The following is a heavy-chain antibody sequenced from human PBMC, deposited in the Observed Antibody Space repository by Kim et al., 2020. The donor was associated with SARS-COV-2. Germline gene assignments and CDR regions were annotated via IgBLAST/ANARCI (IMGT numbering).Heavy chain of an antibody. CDR1: GYSLTELC. D-gene: IGHD3-10*01. CDR2: FDPEDGER. Sequence: ASVKVSCKVSGYSLTELCIHWVRQAPGKGLEWMGSFDPEDGERTYAEKFQGTVTMTEDTSTDTAYMEVSSLKSEGTAVYYCGTSPSNFRGVILYWGQGTL. CDR3: GTSPSNFRGVILY. J-gene: IGHJ4*02. V-gene: IGHV1-24*01.